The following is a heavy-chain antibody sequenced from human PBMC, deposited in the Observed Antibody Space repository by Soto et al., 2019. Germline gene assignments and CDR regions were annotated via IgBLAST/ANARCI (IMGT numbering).Heavy chain of an antibody. V-gene: IGHV1-18*01. Sequence: QVQLVQSGAEVKKPGASVKVSCKASGYTFTSYGISWVRQAPGQGLEWMGWISAYNGNTNYAQKLQGRVTMTTDTSTSTAYMELRSLRSDDTAVYYCARDPRRPPYSGSHYFDYWGQGTLVTVSS. CDR3: ARDPRRPPYSGSHYFDY. D-gene: IGHD1-26*01. CDR1: GYTFTSYG. CDR2: ISAYNGNT. J-gene: IGHJ4*02.